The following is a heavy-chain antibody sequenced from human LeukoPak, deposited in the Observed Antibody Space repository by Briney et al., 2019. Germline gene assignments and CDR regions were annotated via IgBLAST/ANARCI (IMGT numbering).Heavy chain of an antibody. J-gene: IGHJ4*02. Sequence: ASVKVSCKASGYTFTGYYMHWVRQAPGQGLEWMGRINPNSGGTNYAQKFQGRVTMTRDTSISTAYMELSRLRSDDTAVYYCARVLPGVTGTWGHWGQGTLVTVSS. D-gene: IGHD1-20*01. CDR3: ARVLPGVTGTWGH. V-gene: IGHV1-2*06. CDR1: GYTFTGYY. CDR2: INPNSGGT.